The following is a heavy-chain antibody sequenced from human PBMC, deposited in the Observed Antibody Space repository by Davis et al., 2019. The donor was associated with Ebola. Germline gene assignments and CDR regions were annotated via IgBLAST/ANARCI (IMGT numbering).Heavy chain of an antibody. Sequence: ASVKVSCEASGYAFSDYGISWVRQAPGQGLEWMGWISAYNGNTRYAQNLQGRVSMTRDTSTRTAYMELRSLRSDDTAVYYCAREGAVADKIYFQHWGQGTLVTVSS. J-gene: IGHJ1*01. D-gene: IGHD6-19*01. CDR1: GYAFSDYG. CDR3: AREGAVADKIYFQH. CDR2: ISAYNGNT. V-gene: IGHV1-18*04.